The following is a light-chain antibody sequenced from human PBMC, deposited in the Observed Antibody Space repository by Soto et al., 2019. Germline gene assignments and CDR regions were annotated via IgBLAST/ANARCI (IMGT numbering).Light chain of an antibody. CDR1: QSVRSS. CDR3: QQYDDWPPIT. CDR2: GAS. Sequence: EIVLTQSPGTLCLSPGERATLSCRASQSVRSSLAWYQQKPGQAPRLLIYGASTRATGIPARFSGSGSGTQFTLTIRSLQSEDFAVYYCQQYDDWPPITFGQGTRLEIK. J-gene: IGKJ5*01. V-gene: IGKV3-15*01.